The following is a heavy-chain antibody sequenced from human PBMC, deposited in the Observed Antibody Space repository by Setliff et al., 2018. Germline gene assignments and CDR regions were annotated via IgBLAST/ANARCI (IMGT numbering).Heavy chain of an antibody. CDR1: GASIRNNYY. CDR2: IFYNGMA. D-gene: IGHD2-2*01. V-gene: IGHV4-39*06. J-gene: IGHJ4*02. Sequence: PSETLSLTCAVSGASIRNNYYWGWIRQSPGTGLEWIGSIFYNGMAYYNPSLKSRLYMSVDTSKNQFTLKGISVTAADTAVYYCARLSCSSNSCPFDYWVQGTLVTVSS. CDR3: ARLSCSSNSCPFDY.